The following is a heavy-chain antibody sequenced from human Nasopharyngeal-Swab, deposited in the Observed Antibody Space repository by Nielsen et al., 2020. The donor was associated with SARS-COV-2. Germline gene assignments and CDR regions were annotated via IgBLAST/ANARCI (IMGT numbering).Heavy chain of an antibody. CDR3: AKKAPGVGQLWYDY. V-gene: IGHV3-23*01. Sequence: GESLKISCAASGFTFSSYAMSWVRQAPGKGLEWVSAISGSGGSTYYADSVKGRFTISRDNSKNTLYLQMNSLRAEDTAAYYCAKKAPGVGQLWYDYWGQGTLVTVSS. CDR1: GFTFSSYA. CDR2: ISGSGGST. D-gene: IGHD5-18*01. J-gene: IGHJ4*02.